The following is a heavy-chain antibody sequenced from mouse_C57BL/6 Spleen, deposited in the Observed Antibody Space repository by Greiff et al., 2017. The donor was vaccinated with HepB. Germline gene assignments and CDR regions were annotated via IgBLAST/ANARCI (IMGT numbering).Heavy chain of an antibody. Sequence: EVQGVESGTVLARPGASVKMSCKTSGYTFTSYWMHWVKQRPGQGLEWIGAIYPGNSDTSYNQKFKGKAKLTAVTSASTAYMELSSLTNEDSAVYYCTPDGSSYRYFDVWGTGTTVTVSS. CDR1: GYTFTSYW. D-gene: IGHD1-1*01. CDR3: TPDGSSYRYFDV. CDR2: IYPGNSDT. V-gene: IGHV1-5*01. J-gene: IGHJ1*03.